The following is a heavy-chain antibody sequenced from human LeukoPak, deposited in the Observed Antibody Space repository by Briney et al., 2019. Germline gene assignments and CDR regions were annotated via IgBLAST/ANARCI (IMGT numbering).Heavy chain of an antibody. CDR2: ISAYNGNT. CDR1: GYTFTSYG. CDR3: ARDATMTTVTNFDY. J-gene: IGHJ4*02. D-gene: IGHD4-17*01. Sequence: ASVKVSYKASGYTFTSYGISWVRQAPGQGLEWMGWISAYNGNTNYAQKLQGRVTMTTDTSTSTAYMELRSLRSDDTAVYYCARDATMTTVTNFDYWGQGTLVTVSS. V-gene: IGHV1-18*01.